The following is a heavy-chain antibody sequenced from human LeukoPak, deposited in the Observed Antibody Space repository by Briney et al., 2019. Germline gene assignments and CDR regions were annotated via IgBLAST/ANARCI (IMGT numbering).Heavy chain of an antibody. Sequence: GASVKVSCKASGGTFSSYAISWVRQAPGQGLEWMGGIIPIFGTANYAQKFQGRVTITADESTSTAYMELSSLRSEDTAVYYCARSKRFLDPGDPPGTGGWFDPWGQGTLVTVSS. CDR1: GGTFSSYA. CDR2: IIPIFGTA. V-gene: IGHV1-69*13. D-gene: IGHD3-3*01. J-gene: IGHJ5*02. CDR3: ARSKRFLDPGDPPGTGGWFDP.